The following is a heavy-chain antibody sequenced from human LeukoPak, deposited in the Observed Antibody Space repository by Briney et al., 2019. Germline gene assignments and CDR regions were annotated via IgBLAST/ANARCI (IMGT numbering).Heavy chain of an antibody. J-gene: IGHJ4*02. Sequence: ASVKVSCKVAGYTLTELSMHSVRQAPGKGIEWMGGFDPEDGETIYAQKFQGRVTMTEDTSTDTAYMELSSLRSEDTAVYYCATDCVVPAAMVYWGPGTLVTVSS. CDR1: GYTLTELS. CDR3: ATDCVVPAAMVY. D-gene: IGHD2-2*01. V-gene: IGHV1-24*01. CDR2: FDPEDGET.